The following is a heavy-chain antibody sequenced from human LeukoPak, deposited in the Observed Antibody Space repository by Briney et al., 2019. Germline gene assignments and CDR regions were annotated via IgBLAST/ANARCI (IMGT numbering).Heavy chain of an antibody. CDR1: GGTFSSYA. CDR2: IIPIFGTA. D-gene: IGHD2-15*01. J-gene: IGHJ3*02. CDR3: ARAWTEAANDAFDI. V-gene: IGHV1-69*05. Sequence: ASVKVSCKASGGTFSSYAISWVRQAPGQGLEWMGRIIPIFGTANYAQKFQGRATITTDESTSTAYMELSSLRSEDTAVYYCARAWTEAANDAFDIWGQGTMVTVSS.